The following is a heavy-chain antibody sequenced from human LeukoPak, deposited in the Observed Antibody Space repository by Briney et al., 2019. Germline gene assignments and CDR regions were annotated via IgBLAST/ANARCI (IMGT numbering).Heavy chain of an antibody. V-gene: IGHV3-33*01. CDR2: IYYDGGNK. Sequence: QPGRSLRLSCAASGFTFRNFGMHWVRQAPGKGLEWVAVIYYDGGNKYYIDSVKGRFTISRDNSKNTLYLQMNSLRAEDTAVYYCARDRSELRYFDYWGQGTLVTVSS. J-gene: IGHJ4*02. CDR1: GFTFRNFG. D-gene: IGHD1-14*01. CDR3: ARDRSELRYFDY.